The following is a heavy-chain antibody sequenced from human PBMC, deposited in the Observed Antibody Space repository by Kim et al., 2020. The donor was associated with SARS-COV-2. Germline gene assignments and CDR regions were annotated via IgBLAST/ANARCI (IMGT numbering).Heavy chain of an antibody. CDR3: ARDRFMNVVPGPLGC. Sequence: GGSLRLSCAASGFTFSDYYMSWIRQAPGQGLERVSYISSSGSTIYYADSVKGRFTISRDNAKNSLYLQMNSLRAEDTAVYYCARDRFMNVVPGPLGCWGQGTLVTVSS. D-gene: IGHD2-2*01. J-gene: IGHJ4*02. CDR2: ISSSGSTI. V-gene: IGHV3-11*04. CDR1: GFTFSDYY.